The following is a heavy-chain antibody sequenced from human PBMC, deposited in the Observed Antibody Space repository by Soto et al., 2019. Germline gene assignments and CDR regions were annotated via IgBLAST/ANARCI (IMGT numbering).Heavy chain of an antibody. CDR2: IWYDGSNK. D-gene: IGHD6-13*01. CDR3: AREDGYSSSWYTGWFDP. CDR1: GFTFSSYG. Sequence: GGSLRLSCAASGFTFSSYGMHWVRQAPGKGLEWVAVIWYDGSNKYYADSVKGRFTISRDNSKNTLYLQMNSLRAEDTAVYYCAREDGYSSSWYTGWFDPWGQGTLVTSPQ. J-gene: IGHJ5*02. V-gene: IGHV3-33*01.